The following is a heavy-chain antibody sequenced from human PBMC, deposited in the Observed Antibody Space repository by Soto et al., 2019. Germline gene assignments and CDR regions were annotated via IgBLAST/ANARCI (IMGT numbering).Heavy chain of an antibody. V-gene: IGHV3-74*03. D-gene: IGHD3-10*01. CDR3: AKDLVYGSGSLGH. J-gene: IGHJ4*02. CDR1: GFTFSSYW. Sequence: GGSLRLSCAASGFTFSSYWMHWVRQVPGKGLVWVSRIRGDGSDIQYADSVKDRFTISRDNAKNTLDLQMNSLRAEDTAVYYCAKDLVYGSGSLGHWGQGTLVTVSS. CDR2: IRGDGSDI.